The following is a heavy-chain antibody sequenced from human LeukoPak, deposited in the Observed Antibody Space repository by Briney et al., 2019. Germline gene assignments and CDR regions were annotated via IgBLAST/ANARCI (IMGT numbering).Heavy chain of an antibody. D-gene: IGHD2-2*01. CDR1: GFTFSRYS. V-gene: IGHV3-48*01. CDR3: VSSPYYYMDV. J-gene: IGHJ6*03. Sequence: PGGSLRLSCAASGFTFSRYSMNWVRQAPGKGLEWISYISSSSSTIYYADSVKGRFNNSRDNAKNSLYLQMNSPRAEDTAVYYCVSSPYYYMDVWGKGTTVIVSS. CDR2: ISSSSSTI.